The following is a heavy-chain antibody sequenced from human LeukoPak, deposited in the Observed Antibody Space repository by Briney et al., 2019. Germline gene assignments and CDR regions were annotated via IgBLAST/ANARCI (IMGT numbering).Heavy chain of an antibody. CDR1: GFTFSSYG. CDR3: ARDGDYYDSTYYFDY. Sequence: GGSLRLSCAAPGFTFSSYGMHWVRQAPGKGQEWVAVIWYDGSNKYYADSVKGRFTISRDNSKNTLYLQMNSLRAEDTAVYYCARDGDYYDSTYYFDYWGQGTLVTVSS. V-gene: IGHV3-33*01. CDR2: IWYDGSNK. J-gene: IGHJ4*02. D-gene: IGHD3-22*01.